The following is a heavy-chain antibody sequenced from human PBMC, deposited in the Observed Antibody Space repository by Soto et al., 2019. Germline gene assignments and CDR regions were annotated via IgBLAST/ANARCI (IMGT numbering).Heavy chain of an antibody. CDR2: INPNSGGT. D-gene: IGHD5-18*01. Sequence: QVQLVQSGAEVKKPGASVKVSCKASGYTFTCYYMHWVRQAPGQGLEWMGWINPNSGGTNYAQKFQGWVTMTRDTSISTAYMELSRLRSDDTAVYYCSREDTAMVYGMDVWGQGTTVTVSS. J-gene: IGHJ6*02. V-gene: IGHV1-2*04. CDR1: GYTFTCYY. CDR3: SREDTAMVYGMDV.